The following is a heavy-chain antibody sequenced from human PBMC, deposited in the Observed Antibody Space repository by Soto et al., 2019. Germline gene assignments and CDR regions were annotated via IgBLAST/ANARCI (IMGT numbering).Heavy chain of an antibody. V-gene: IGHV3-23*01. J-gene: IGHJ4*02. CDR1: GVTFSSYG. CDR2: IGASGSST. CDR3: EKVDNYDSTGYFKNFRD. D-gene: IGHD3-22*01. Sequence: GGSLRLACAASGVTFSSYGMSWVRQAPGKGLEWVSVIGASGSSTYYAHSVKGRFTISRDNSKNTLFLQVNSLRAEDTAVYYCEKVDNYDSTGYFKNFRDWGQGTLVTVSS.